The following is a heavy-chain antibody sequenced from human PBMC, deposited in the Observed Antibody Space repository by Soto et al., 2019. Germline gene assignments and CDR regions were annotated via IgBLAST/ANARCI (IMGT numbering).Heavy chain of an antibody. CDR2: VIPVFKTA. Sequence: ASVKVSCKSSGGTFSNSPISWVRQAPGQGLEWVGGVIPVFKTANYAQKFQGQVTISADKSISTAYLQWSSLKASDTAMYYCASQEMATKNVDAFDIWGQGTMVTVSS. V-gene: IGHV1-69*06. CDR1: GGTFSNSP. D-gene: IGHD5-12*01. CDR3: ASQEMATKNVDAFDI. J-gene: IGHJ3*02.